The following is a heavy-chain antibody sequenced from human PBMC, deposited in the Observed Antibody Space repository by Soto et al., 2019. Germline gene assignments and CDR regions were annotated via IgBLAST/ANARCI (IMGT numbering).Heavy chain of an antibody. CDR1: GYTFTSYY. D-gene: IGHD6-6*01. Sequence: QVQLVQSGAEVKKPGASVKVSCKASGYTFTSYYMHWVRQAPGQGLEWMGIINPSGGSTSYAQKFQGRVTMTRDTSTSTVYMELSSLRSEDTAVYYCAREQGKAALRGQNWFDPGGQGTLVTVSS. J-gene: IGHJ5*02. CDR2: INPSGGST. CDR3: AREQGKAALRGQNWFDP. V-gene: IGHV1-46*01.